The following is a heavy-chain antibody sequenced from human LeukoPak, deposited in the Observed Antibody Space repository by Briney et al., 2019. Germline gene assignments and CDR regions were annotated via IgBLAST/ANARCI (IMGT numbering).Heavy chain of an antibody. V-gene: IGHV4-38-2*01. J-gene: IGHJ6*03. CDR3: ARHLGTSSLTRYYYYMDV. CDR2: IYHSGST. D-gene: IGHD3-3*02. CDR1: GYSISSGYY. Sequence: SETLSLTCAVSGYSISSGYYWTWIRQPPGKGREWTGSIYHSGSTYSNPSLKSRVTKSVDTSKNQFSLKLSSVTAADTAVYYCARHLGTSSLTRYYYYMDVWGKGTTVTVSS.